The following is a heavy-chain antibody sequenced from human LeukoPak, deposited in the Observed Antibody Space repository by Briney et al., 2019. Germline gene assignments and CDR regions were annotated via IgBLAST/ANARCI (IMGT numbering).Heavy chain of an antibody. CDR3: AKDPDQVVVAAIGPLVGMDV. CDR2: ISGSGGST. D-gene: IGHD2-15*01. Sequence: GGSLRLSCAASGFTFSSYAMSWVRQAPGKGLEWVSAISGSGGSTYYADSVKGRFTISRDNSKNTLYLQMNSLRAEDTAVYYCAKDPDQVVVAAIGPLVGMDVWGQGTTVTVSS. CDR1: GFTFSSYA. V-gene: IGHV3-23*01. J-gene: IGHJ6*02.